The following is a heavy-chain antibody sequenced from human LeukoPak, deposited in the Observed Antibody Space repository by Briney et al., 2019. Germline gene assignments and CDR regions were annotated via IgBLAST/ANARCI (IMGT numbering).Heavy chain of an antibody. CDR3: ARAGGGSYDY. CDR1: GFTFSSSS. D-gene: IGHD1-26*01. CDR2: ISYDGSNK. J-gene: IGHJ4*02. V-gene: IGHV3-30-3*01. Sequence: PGRSLRLSCAASGFTFSSSSMHWVRQAPGKGLEWVAVISYDGSNKYYADSVKGRFTISRDNTKNTLYLQMNSLRGEDTAVYYCARAGGGSYDYWGQGTLVTVSS.